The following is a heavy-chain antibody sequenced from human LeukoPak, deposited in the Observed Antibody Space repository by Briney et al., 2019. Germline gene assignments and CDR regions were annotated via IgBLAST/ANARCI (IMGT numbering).Heavy chain of an antibody. CDR2: IIPIFGTA. V-gene: IGHV1-69*13. Sequence: GASVKVSCKASGGTFSSYAISWVRQAPGQGLEWMGGIIPIFGTANYAQKFQGRVTITADESTRTAYMELSSLRSEDTAVYYCARVSQEKTKLRFLGFDYWGQGTLVTVSS. CDR3: ARVSQEKTKLRFLGFDY. CDR1: GGTFSSYA. J-gene: IGHJ4*02. D-gene: IGHD3-3*01.